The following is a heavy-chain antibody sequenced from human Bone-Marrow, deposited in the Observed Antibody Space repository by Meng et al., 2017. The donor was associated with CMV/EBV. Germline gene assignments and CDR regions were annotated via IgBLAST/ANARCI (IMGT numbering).Heavy chain of an antibody. V-gene: IGHV3-15*01. J-gene: IGHJ2*01. CDR2: IKSITDGGTT. Sequence: GESLKISCVASGFTFSNAWMSWVRQAPGKGLEWVGRIKSITDGGTTDYAAPGKGRFIISRDDSKSTLYLQMNSLKPEDTAVYYCTTYCSSTSCPAAAGWYFDLWGRGTLVTVSS. CDR3: TTYCSSTSCPAAAGWYFDL. D-gene: IGHD2-2*01. CDR1: GFTFSNAW.